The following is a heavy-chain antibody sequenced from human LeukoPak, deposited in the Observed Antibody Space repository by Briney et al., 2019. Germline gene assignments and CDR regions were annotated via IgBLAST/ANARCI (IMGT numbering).Heavy chain of an antibody. CDR3: ARHSVYTFEPNFDY. V-gene: IGHV4-59*08. CDR2: IYYSGST. J-gene: IGHJ4*02. D-gene: IGHD5-12*01. CDR1: GGSISSYY. Sequence: SETLSLTCTVSGGSISSYYWSCIRQPPGKGLEWIGYIYYSGSTNYNPSLKSRVTISVDTSTNQFSLNLRSVATAATAVYYCARHSVYTFEPNFDYWGQGTLVTVSS.